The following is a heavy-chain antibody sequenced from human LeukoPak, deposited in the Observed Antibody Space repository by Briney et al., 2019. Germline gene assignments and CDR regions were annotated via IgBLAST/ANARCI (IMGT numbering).Heavy chain of an antibody. V-gene: IGHV1-2*02. J-gene: IGHJ4*02. CDR1: GYTFTGYY. CDR2: INPNSGGT. CDR3: ARRGGGSYSLYYFDY. D-gene: IGHD1-26*01. Sequence: ASVKVSCKASGYTFTGYYMHWVRQAPGQGLEWMGWINPNSGGTNYAQKFQGRVTMTRDTSISTAYMELSRLRSDDTAVYYCARRGGGSYSLYYFDYWGQGTLVTVSS.